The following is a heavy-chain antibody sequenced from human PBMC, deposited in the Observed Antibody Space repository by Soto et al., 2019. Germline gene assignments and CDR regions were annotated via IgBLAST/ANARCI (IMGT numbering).Heavy chain of an antibody. CDR3: ARHEAPRGGYFDY. D-gene: IGHD3-16*01. Sequence: SETLSLTCTVSGGSISSSSYYWGWIRQPPGKGLEWIGSIYYSGSTYYNPSLKSRVTISVDTSKNQFSLKLSSVTAADTAVYYCARHEAPRGGYFDYWGQGTLVTVSS. V-gene: IGHV4-39*01. CDR2: IYYSGST. J-gene: IGHJ4*02. CDR1: GGSISSSSYY.